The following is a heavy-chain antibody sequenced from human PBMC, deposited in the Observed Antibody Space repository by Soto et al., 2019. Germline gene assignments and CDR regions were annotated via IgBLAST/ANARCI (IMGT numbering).Heavy chain of an antibody. J-gene: IGHJ5*02. CDR2: IIPILGIA. CDR1: GGTFSSYT. Sequence: QVQLVQSGAEVKKPGSSVKVSCKASGGTFSSYTISWVRQAPGQGLEWMGRIIPILGIANYAQKFQGRVTITEDKSTSTAYMELSSLRSEDTAVYYCARAGIVVVPAASHWFDPWGQGTLVTVSS. CDR3: ARAGIVVVPAASHWFDP. D-gene: IGHD2-2*01. V-gene: IGHV1-69*02.